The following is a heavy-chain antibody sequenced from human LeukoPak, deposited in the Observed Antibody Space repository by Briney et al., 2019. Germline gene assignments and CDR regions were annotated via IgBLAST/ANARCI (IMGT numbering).Heavy chain of an antibody. CDR3: ARSRDTAMVSDY. CDR2: ISSSSSYI. D-gene: IGHD5-18*01. J-gene: IGHJ4*02. CDR1: GFTFSSYS. Sequence: PGGSLRLSCAASGFTFSSYSMNWVRQAPGKGLEWVSSISSSSSYIYYADSVKGRFTISRDNAKNSLYLQMNSLRAEDTAVYYCARSRDTAMVSDYWGQGTLVTVSS. V-gene: IGHV3-21*01.